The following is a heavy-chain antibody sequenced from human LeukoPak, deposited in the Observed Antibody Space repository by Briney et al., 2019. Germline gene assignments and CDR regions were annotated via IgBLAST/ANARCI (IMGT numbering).Heavy chain of an antibody. D-gene: IGHD4-17*01. CDR2: TTSSSRYI. Sequence: KTGGSLRLSCAASGFIFSSYSMNWVRQAPGKGLEWVSSTTSSSRYIYYADSVKGRFTISRDNAKNSLYLQMNSLRAEDTAVYYCAREGDIDYGDNGIDYWGQGTLVTVSS. CDR3: AREGDIDYGDNGIDY. J-gene: IGHJ4*02. CDR1: GFIFSSYS. V-gene: IGHV3-21*01.